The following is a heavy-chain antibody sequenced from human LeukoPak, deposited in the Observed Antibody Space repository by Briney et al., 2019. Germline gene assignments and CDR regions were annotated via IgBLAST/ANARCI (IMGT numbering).Heavy chain of an antibody. CDR1: GFTFSSYW. Sequence: GGSLRLSCAASGFTFSSYWMSWVRQAPGKGLEWVAKMKGSEEYYVDSVQGRFTISRDNAKNSVYLQMNSLRVDDTAVYYCTRWVRYCSEGSCYSWFDPWGQGTLVTVSS. J-gene: IGHJ5*02. D-gene: IGHD2-15*01. CDR3: TRWVRYCSEGSCYSWFDP. CDR2: MKGSEE. V-gene: IGHV3-7*01.